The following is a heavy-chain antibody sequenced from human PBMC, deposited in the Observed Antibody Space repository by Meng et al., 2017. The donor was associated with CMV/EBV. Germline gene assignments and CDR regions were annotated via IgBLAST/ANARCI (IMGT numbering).Heavy chain of an antibody. CDR2: INPNSGGT. D-gene: IGHD1-26*01. CDR1: GYTFTGYY. CDR3: ARAYVSQWVYYYYGMDV. Sequence: ASVKVSCKASGYTFTGYYMHWVRQAPGQGLEWIGWINPNSGGTNYAQKFQGRVTMTRDTSISTAYMELSRLRSDDTAVYYCARAYVSQWVYYYYGMDVWGQGTTVTVSS. V-gene: IGHV1-2*02. J-gene: IGHJ6*02.